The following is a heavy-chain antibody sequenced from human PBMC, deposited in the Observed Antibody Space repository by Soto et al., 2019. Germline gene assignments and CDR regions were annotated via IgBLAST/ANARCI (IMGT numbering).Heavy chain of an antibody. D-gene: IGHD3-16*01. CDR1: GFTFSSYG. V-gene: IGHV3-30*18. Sequence: QVQLVESGGGVVQPGTSLRLSCVASGFTFSSYGIHWVRQAPGRGLEWVAVISYDGSNKYYADSVKGRFTISRDNFKNTLYLQMNSLRAEDTAVYYCAKERYGQLYLEDYGMDVWAKGPRSPSP. CDR3: AKERYGQLYLEDYGMDV. CDR2: ISYDGSNK. J-gene: IGHJ6*02.